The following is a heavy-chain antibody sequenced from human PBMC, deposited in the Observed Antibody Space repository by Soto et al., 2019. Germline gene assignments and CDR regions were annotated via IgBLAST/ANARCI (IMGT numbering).Heavy chain of an antibody. CDR1: GFTFTSSA. V-gene: IGHV1-58*01. J-gene: IGHJ6*02. D-gene: IGHD3-10*01. CDR2: IVVGSGNT. CDR3: AADASVVTMVRGVKTYYYYGMDV. Sequence: GASVKVSCKASGFTFTSSAVQWVRQALGQRLEWIGWIVVGSGNTNYAQKFQERVTITRDMSTSTAYMELSSLRSEDTAVYYCAADASVVTMVRGVKTYYYYGMDVWGQGTTVTVSS.